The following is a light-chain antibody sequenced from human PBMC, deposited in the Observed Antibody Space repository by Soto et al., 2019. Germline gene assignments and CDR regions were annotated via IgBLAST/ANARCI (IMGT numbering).Light chain of an antibody. CDR3: QKYNSAPWT. Sequence: DIQMTQSPSSLSASVGDRVTITCRASQGISNYLAWYQQQPWKVPKLLIYVASTLQSGVPSRFSGSGSGTDFTLTISSLLPEDVATYYCQKYNSAPWTFGQGTKVQIK. CDR2: VAS. J-gene: IGKJ1*01. CDR1: QGISNY. V-gene: IGKV1-27*01.